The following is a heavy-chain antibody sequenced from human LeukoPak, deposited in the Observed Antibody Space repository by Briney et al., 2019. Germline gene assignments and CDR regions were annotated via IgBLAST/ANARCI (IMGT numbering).Heavy chain of an antibody. V-gene: IGHV3-66*01. D-gene: IGHD6-6*01. CDR3: AKDYSSSSIPPFDY. J-gene: IGHJ4*02. CDR1: GFTVSSNY. CDR2: IYSCGST. Sequence: TGGSLRLSCAASGFTVSSNYMSWVRQAPGKGLEWVSVIYSCGSTYYADSVKGRFTISRDNSKNTLYLQMNSLRAEDTAVYYCAKDYSSSSIPPFDYWGQGTLVTVSS.